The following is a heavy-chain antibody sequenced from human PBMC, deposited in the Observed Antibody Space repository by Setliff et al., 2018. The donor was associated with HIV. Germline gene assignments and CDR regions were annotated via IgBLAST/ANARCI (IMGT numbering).Heavy chain of an antibody. CDR3: ARVSRQWLVPDY. CDR1: GFTVRSYE. CDR2: ISSGGGTI. Sequence: SCAASGFTVRSYEMNWVRQAPGKGLEWVSYISSGGGTIYYADSVKGRFTISRDNAKNSLYLQMNSLRAEDTAVYYCARVSRQWLVPDYWGQGTLVTVSS. V-gene: IGHV3-48*03. J-gene: IGHJ4*02. D-gene: IGHD6-19*01.